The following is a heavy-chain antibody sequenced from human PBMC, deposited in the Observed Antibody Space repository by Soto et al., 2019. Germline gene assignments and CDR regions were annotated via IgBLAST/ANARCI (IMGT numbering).Heavy chain of an antibody. D-gene: IGHD3-22*01. CDR1: GGSISSYY. J-gene: IGHJ4*02. CDR3: ARARVGSTMMRGYYFDY. CDR2: IYTSVST. V-gene: IGHV4-4*07. Sequence: SETLSLTCTVSGGSISSYYWSWIRQPAGKGLEWIGRIYTSVSTNYNPSLKSRVTMSVDTSKNQFSLKLSSVTAADTAVYYCARARVGSTMMRGYYFDYWGQGTLVTVSS.